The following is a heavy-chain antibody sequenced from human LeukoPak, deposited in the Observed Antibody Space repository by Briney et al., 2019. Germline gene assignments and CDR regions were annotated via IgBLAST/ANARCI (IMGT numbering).Heavy chain of an antibody. CDR3: GRDFGLFGTKRSFDI. CDR1: GFTISDYY. V-gene: IGHV3-11*01. D-gene: IGHD1-7*01. J-gene: IGHJ3*02. CDR2: IGGSGSIT. Sequence: GGSLRLSCAASGFTISDYYMGWIRQAPGKGLEWVSYIGGSGSITFYADSVKGRFTISRDNAKNSVYLQMNSLRAEDTAVYYCGRDFGLFGTKRSFDIWGQGTMVTVSS.